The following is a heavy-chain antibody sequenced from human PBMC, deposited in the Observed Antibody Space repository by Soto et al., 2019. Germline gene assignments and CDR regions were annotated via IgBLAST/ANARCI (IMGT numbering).Heavy chain of an antibody. CDR3: ARDQSDYYYYGMEV. Sequence: PGGSLRLSCAASGFTFSSYSMNWVRQAPGKGLEWVSSISSSSSYIYYADSVKGRFTISRDNAKNSLYLQMNSLRAEDTAVYYCARDQSDYYYYGMEVWGQGTTVTVSS. V-gene: IGHV3-21*01. CDR1: GFTFSSYS. J-gene: IGHJ6*02. CDR2: ISSSSSYI.